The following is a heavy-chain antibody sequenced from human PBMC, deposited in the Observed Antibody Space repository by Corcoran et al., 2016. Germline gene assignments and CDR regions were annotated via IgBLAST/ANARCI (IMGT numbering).Heavy chain of an antibody. CDR2: ISAYNGNT. CDR3: ARDTAMSRYYGSGSEEDAFDI. V-gene: IGHV1-18*01. D-gene: IGHD3-10*01. CDR1: GYTFTSYG. Sequence: QIQLVQSGAEVKKPGASVKVSCKASGYTFTSYGISCVRQAPGQGLEWMGWISAYNGNTNYAQKLQGRVTMTTDTSTITAYMELRSLRSDDTAVYYCARDTAMSRYYGSGSEEDAFDIWGQGTMVTVSS. J-gene: IGHJ3*02.